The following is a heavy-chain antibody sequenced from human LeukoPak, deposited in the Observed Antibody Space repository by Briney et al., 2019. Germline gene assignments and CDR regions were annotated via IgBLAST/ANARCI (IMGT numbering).Heavy chain of an antibody. CDR1: GVSISSSSYY. Sequence: PSETLSLTCTVSGVSISSSSYYWGWIRQPPGKGLEWIGSIYYSGSTYYNPSLKSRVTISVDTSKNQFSLKLSSVTAADTAVYYCARPPGIAAAGGAFDIWGQGTMVTVSS. J-gene: IGHJ3*02. D-gene: IGHD6-13*01. CDR2: IYYSGST. CDR3: ARPPGIAAAGGAFDI. V-gene: IGHV4-39*01.